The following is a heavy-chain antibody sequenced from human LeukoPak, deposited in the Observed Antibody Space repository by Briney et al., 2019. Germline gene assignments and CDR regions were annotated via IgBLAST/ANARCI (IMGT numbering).Heavy chain of an antibody. CDR3: ARDPGYYYMDV. V-gene: IGHV3-48*01. J-gene: IGHJ6*03. CDR2: ISSSSSTK. Sequence: PGGSLRLSCAASGFTFSSYSMNWVRQAPGKGLEWVSYISSSSSTKYYADSVKGRFTVSRDNAKNSLYLQVNSLRAEDTAVYYCARDPGYYYMDVWGKGTTVTVSS. CDR1: GFTFSSYS.